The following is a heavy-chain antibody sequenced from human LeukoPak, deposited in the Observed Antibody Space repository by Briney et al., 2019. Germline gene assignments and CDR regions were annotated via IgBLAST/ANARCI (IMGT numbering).Heavy chain of an antibody. D-gene: IGHD3-22*01. CDR3: ARWWDDGSGYSYLYGMDV. Sequence: GKSLRLSCAASGFTFSGYPIHWVRQAPGKGLEWVAVISYDGSNKYYADSVKGRFTISRDNSKNTLYLQMNSLRAEDTAVYYCARWWDDGSGYSYLYGMDVWGQGTTVTVSS. J-gene: IGHJ6*02. CDR1: GFTFSGYP. V-gene: IGHV3-30-3*01. CDR2: ISYDGSNK.